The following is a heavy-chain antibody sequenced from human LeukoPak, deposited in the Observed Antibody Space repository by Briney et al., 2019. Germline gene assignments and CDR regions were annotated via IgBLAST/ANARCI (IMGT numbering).Heavy chain of an antibody. CDR2: IYHSGST. CDR3: ARDRYYEPTVDN. CDR1: GGSFSGYY. J-gene: IGHJ4*02. D-gene: IGHD3-22*01. Sequence: TSETLSLTCAVYGGSFSGYYWGWIRQPPGKGLEWIGSIYHSGSTYYNPSLQSRVALSVDTSKSQFSLKLSSVTAADTAVYYCARDRYYEPTVDNWGQGTPVTVSS. V-gene: IGHV4-34*01.